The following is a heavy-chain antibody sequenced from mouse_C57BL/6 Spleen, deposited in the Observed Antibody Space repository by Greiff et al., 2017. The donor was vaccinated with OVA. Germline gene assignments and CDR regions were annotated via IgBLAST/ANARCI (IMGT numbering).Heavy chain of an antibody. Sequence: EVKLVESGGGLVKPGGSLKLSCAASGFTFSSYAMSWVRQTPEKRLEWVATISDGGSYTYYPDNVKGRFTRSRDNAKNNLYLQMSHLKSEDTAMYYCARDPNWDYWGQGTTLTVSS. J-gene: IGHJ2*01. V-gene: IGHV5-4*01. D-gene: IGHD4-1*01. CDR2: ISDGGSYT. CDR3: ARDPNWDY. CDR1: GFTFSSYA.